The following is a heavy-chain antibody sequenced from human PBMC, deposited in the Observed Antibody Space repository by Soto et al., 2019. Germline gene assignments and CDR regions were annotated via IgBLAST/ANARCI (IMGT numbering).Heavy chain of an antibody. CDR1: GFTFSSYA. CDR2: ISGSGGST. V-gene: IGHV3-23*01. J-gene: IGHJ4*02. D-gene: IGHD2-2*01. CDR3: AKDLTGTSRTPEL. Sequence: GGSLRLSCAASGFTFSSYAMSWVRQVPGKGLEWVSAISGSGGSTYYADSMKGRFTISRDNSKNTVYLQMNSLRADDTAIYYCAKDLTGTSRTPELWGQGTLVTVSS.